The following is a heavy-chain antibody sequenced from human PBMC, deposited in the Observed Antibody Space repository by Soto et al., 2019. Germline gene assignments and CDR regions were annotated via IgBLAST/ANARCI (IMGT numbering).Heavy chain of an antibody. Sequence: PSETLSLTCTVSGGSISSGDYYWSWIRQPPGKGLEWIGYIYYSGSTYYNPSLKSRVTISVDTSKNQFSLKLSSVTAADTAVYYCARDERGHCGGTSCPHFDYWGQGTLVTVSS. CDR1: GGSISSGDYY. J-gene: IGHJ4*02. D-gene: IGHD2-2*03. CDR2: IYYSGST. CDR3: ARDERGHCGGTSCPHFDY. V-gene: IGHV4-30-4*01.